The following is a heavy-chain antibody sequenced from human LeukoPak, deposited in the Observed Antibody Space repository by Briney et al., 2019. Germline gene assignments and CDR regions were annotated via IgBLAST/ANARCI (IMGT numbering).Heavy chain of an antibody. CDR1: GFTFSSYG. Sequence: GGTLGLSCAASGFTFSSYGMSWVRQAPGKGLEWVSAISGSGGSTYYADSVKGRFTISRDNSKNTLYLQMNSLRAEDTAVYYCAKAYGDYPPGTVDYWGQGTLVTVSS. CDR2: ISGSGGST. J-gene: IGHJ4*02. D-gene: IGHD4-17*01. V-gene: IGHV3-23*01. CDR3: AKAYGDYPPGTVDY.